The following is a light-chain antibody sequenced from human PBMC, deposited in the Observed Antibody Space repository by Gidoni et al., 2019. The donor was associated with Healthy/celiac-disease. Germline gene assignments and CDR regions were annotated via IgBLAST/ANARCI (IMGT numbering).Light chain of an antibody. J-gene: IGKJ1*01. Sequence: AIRMTQSPSSFSASTGDRVTITCRASQGISSYLAWYQQKPGKAPKLLIYAASTLQSGVPSRISGSGSGTDFTLTISCLQSEDFATYYCQQYYSYPRTFGQXTKVEIK. CDR1: QGISSY. CDR3: QQYYSYPRT. CDR2: AAS. V-gene: IGKV1-8*01.